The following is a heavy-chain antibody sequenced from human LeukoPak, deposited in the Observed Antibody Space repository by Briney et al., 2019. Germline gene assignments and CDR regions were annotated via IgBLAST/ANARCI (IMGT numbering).Heavy chain of an antibody. V-gene: IGHV3-33*06. CDR1: GFTFSTYG. D-gene: IGHD6-6*01. Sequence: GRSLRLSCAASGFTFSTYGMNWVRQAAGTGLEWVALMWYDGSNKYYPDSVKGRFTISRDNSKNTLYLQMNSLRAEDTAVYYCAKSSSSSLGPFDYWGQGTLVTVSS. J-gene: IGHJ4*02. CDR2: MWYDGSNK. CDR3: AKSSSSSLGPFDY.